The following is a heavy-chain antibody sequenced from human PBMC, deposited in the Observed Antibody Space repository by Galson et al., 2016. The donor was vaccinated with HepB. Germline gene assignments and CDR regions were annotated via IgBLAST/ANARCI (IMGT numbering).Heavy chain of an antibody. V-gene: IGHV3-15*01. CDR2: IKSHDDGGTT. J-gene: IGHJ4*02. D-gene: IGHD2-15*01. CDR3: ITDYS. CDR1: GAISFVNSW. Sequence: SLRLSCAASGAISFVNSWMNWVRQAPGKGLEWIGRIKSHDDGGTTDYATPVKGRFTISRDDLRDTLYPQMNGLTTEDTAVYYCITDYSWGQGTLVTVS.